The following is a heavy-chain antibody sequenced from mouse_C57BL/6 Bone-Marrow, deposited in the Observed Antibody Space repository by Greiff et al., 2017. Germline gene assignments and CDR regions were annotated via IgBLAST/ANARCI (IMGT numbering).Heavy chain of an antibody. J-gene: IGHJ3*01. CDR3: ARSQGGLRPFAY. Sequence: QVQLQQPGAELVKPGASVKLSCKASGYTFTSYWMQWVKQRPGQGLEWIGEIDPSDSYTNYNQKFKGKATLTVDTSSSTAYMQLSSLTSEDSAVYYCARSQGGLRPFAYWGQGTLVTASA. CDR1: GYTFTSYW. CDR2: IDPSDSYT. D-gene: IGHD2-4*01. V-gene: IGHV1-50*01.